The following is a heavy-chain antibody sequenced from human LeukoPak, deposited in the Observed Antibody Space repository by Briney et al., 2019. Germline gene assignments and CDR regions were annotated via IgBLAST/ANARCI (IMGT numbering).Heavy chain of an antibody. D-gene: IGHD6-13*01. CDR1: GDTFSSYA. V-gene: IGHV1-69*13. CDR3: AGGRYSSSWYQY. Sequence: SVKVSCKASGDTFSSYAISWVRQAPGQGLEWMGGIIPIFGTANYAQKFQGRVTITADESTSTAYMELSSLRSEDTAVYYCAGGRYSSSWYQYWGQGTLVTVSS. CDR2: IIPIFGTA. J-gene: IGHJ4*02.